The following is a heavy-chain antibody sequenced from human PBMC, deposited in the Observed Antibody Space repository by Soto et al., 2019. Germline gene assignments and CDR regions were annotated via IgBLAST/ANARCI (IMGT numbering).Heavy chain of an antibody. CDR1: GYTFTDYD. CDR2: MNPSSGKT. J-gene: IGHJ4*02. CDR3: STWGRDGWYTGFF. D-gene: IGHD6-19*01. Sequence: QVQLVQSGAEVKTPGASVKVSCKASGYTFTDYDINWVRQAPGQGLEWVGRMNPSSGKTDYAQNFQARVTMTRDTSISTAYLELSNLGYEGTAVFYCSTWGRDGWYTGFFWGQGTLVTVAS. V-gene: IGHV1-8*01.